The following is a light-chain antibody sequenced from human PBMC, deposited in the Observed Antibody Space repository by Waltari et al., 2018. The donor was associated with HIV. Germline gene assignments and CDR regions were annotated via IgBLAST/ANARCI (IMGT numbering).Light chain of an antibody. Sequence: QSALTQPASVSGSPGQSITISCPGTSSDVGGYNYVSWYQQYPGKAPKLMIYEFSNRPSGVSNRFSGSKSGNTASLTISGLQAEDEADYYCSSYTSSSTLVFGGGSKLTVL. J-gene: IGLJ2*01. V-gene: IGLV2-14*01. CDR1: SSDVGGYNY. CDR2: EFS. CDR3: SSYTSSSTLV.